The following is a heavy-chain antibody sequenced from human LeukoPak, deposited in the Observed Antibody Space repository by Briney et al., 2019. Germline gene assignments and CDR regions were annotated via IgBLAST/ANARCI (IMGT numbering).Heavy chain of an antibody. CDR2: IYYSGST. J-gene: IGHJ4*02. CDR3: AGQAPTLWFGEPTFDY. Sequence: PSETLSLTCTVSGGSISSSSYYWGWVRQPPGKGLEWIGSIYYSGSTYYNPSLKSRVTISVDTSKNQFFLKLSSVTAADTAVYYCAGQAPTLWFGEPTFDYWGQGTLVTVSS. V-gene: IGHV4-39*01. CDR1: GGSISSSSYY. D-gene: IGHD3-10*01.